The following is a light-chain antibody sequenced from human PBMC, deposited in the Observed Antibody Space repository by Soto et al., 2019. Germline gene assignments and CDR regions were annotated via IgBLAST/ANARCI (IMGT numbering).Light chain of an antibody. V-gene: IGKV4-1*01. J-gene: IGKJ2*01. Sequence: DIVLTQSPDFLAVSLGQRASLNCTSSQSLFYSSNRKNYLAWFQQKPGQAPQLLLYWASTRGSGVPDRFSGSGSGTDFTLPISSLKAEDVAVYSCQQYFSGHSFGQGAKVEIK. CDR1: QSLFYSSNRKNY. CDR3: QQYFSGHS. CDR2: WAS.